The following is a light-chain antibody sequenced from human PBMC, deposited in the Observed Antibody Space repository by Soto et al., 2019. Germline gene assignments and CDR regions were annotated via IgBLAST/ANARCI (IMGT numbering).Light chain of an antibody. CDR3: TSNTDSAHNV. Sequence: QSALTQPASVSGSPGQSITISCTGTSSDVGGYNYVSWYQQHPGKAPKLMIYDVSNRPSGVSNRFSGSKSGNTASLTISGPQSEYEADYTCTSNTDSAHNVFATGTKLTAL. V-gene: IGLV2-14*01. CDR1: SSDVGGYNY. CDR2: DVS. J-gene: IGLJ1*01.